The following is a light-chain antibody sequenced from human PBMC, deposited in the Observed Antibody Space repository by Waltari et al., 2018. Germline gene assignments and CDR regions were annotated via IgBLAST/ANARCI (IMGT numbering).Light chain of an antibody. Sequence: QSALTQPASVSGTPGQSITISCTGTTSDVGNYDLVSWYQQHPGKAPKLLICEVIKRPSGVGSRFSVSKSGNTASLTISGLQGEDEADYYCCSYAGRGTYVFGSGTKVTVL. CDR3: CSYAGRGTYV. V-gene: IGLV2-23*02. J-gene: IGLJ1*01. CDR2: EVI. CDR1: TSDVGNYDL.